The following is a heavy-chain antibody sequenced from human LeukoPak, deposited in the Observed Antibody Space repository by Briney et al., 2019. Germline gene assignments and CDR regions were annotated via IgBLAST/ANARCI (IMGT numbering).Heavy chain of an antibody. Sequence: ASVKVSCKASGYTFSNYGVSWVRQAPGLGLEWMGWTSYNGNTNYAQKVQDRVTMTTDTSTTTAYMELRSLESDDTAVYYCARHSGSGWQALGYWGQGTLVTVSS. CDR2: TSYNGNT. V-gene: IGHV1-18*04. CDR3: ARHSGSGWQALGY. J-gene: IGHJ4*02. CDR1: GYTFSNYG. D-gene: IGHD6-19*01.